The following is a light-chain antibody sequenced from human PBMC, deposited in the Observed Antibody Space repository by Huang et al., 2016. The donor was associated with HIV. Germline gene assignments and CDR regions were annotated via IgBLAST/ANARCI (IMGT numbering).Light chain of an antibody. V-gene: IGKV3-11*01. CDR2: DTS. Sequence: EIVLTQSPATLSLSPGESATLSCRASQSIDNYLAWYQQKSGQAPRLLIYDTSTRATDIPGRFSGSGSGTDFTLTISSLEPEDFAVYYCQQRNNWPFTFGPGTKVDIK. CDR1: QSIDNY. CDR3: QQRNNWPFT. J-gene: IGKJ3*01.